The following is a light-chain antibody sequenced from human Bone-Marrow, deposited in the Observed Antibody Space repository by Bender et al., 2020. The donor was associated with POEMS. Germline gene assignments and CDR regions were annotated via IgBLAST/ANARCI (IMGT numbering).Light chain of an antibody. Sequence: QSVLTQPPSASGTPGQRVTISCSGGSIGRNPINWYQQLPGTAPRLVIYADDRWPSGVPNRFSASKSGSSASLGISGLQSEDEAYYYCAGWDDRLNAVFGGGTKVTVL. CDR3: AGWDDRLNAV. V-gene: IGLV1-44*01. J-gene: IGLJ2*01. CDR2: ADD. CDR1: SIGRNP.